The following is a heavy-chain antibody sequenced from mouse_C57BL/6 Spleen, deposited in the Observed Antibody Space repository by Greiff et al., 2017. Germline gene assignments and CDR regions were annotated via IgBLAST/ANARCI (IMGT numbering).Heavy chain of an antibody. CDR2: INPGSGGT. Sequence: QVQLQQSGAELVRPGTSVKVSCKASGYAFTNYLIEWVKQRPGQGLEWIGVINPGSGGTNYNEKFKGKDTLTADQSSSTAYMQVSSLTSEDAAVYFCARRDYRSWLGYWGQGTTLTVSS. CDR3: ARRDYRSWLGY. V-gene: IGHV1-54*01. D-gene: IGHD2-14*01. CDR1: GYAFTNYL. J-gene: IGHJ2*01.